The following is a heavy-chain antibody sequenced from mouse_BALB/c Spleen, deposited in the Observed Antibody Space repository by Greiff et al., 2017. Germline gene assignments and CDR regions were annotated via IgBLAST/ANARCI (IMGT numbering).Heavy chain of an antibody. D-gene: IGHD2-4*01. J-gene: IGHJ3*01. V-gene: IGHV14-4*02. Sequence: DVKLVESGAELVRSGASVKLSCTASGFNIKDYYMHWVKQRPEQGLEWIGWIDPENGDTEYAPKFQGKATMTADTSSNTAYLQLSSLTSEDTAVYYLTMITENFAYWGQGTLVTVSA. CDR2: IDPENGDT. CDR3: TMITENFAY. CDR1: GFNIKDYY.